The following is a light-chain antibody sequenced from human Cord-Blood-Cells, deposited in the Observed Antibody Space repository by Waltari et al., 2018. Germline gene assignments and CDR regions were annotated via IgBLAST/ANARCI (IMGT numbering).Light chain of an antibody. J-gene: IGLJ3*02. Sequence: QSALTQPASASGSPGQSITISCTGTSSDVGSYNLPSCYQQHPGKAPKLMIYEGSKRPSGVSNRFSGSKSGNTASLTISGLQAEDEADYYCCSYAGSSTWVFGGGTKLTVL. CDR3: CSYAGSSTWV. CDR2: EGS. V-gene: IGLV2-23*01. CDR1: SSDVGSYNL.